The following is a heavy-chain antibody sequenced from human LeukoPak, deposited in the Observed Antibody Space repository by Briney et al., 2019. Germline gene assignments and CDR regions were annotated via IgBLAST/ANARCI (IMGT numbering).Heavy chain of an antibody. CDR1: GFTFSSYE. Sequence: GGSLRLSCAASGFTFSSYEMNWVRQAPGKGLERVSYISSSGSTIYYADSVKGRFTISRDNAKNSLYLQMNSLRAEDTAVYYCASSVVPAAIDYWGQGTLVTVSS. V-gene: IGHV3-48*03. CDR3: ASSVVPAAIDY. J-gene: IGHJ4*02. CDR2: ISSSGSTI. D-gene: IGHD2-2*01.